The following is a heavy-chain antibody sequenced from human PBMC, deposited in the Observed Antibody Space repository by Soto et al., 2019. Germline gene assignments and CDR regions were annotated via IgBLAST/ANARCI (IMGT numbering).Heavy chain of an antibody. CDR3: ARRIAVAGTLFDY. V-gene: IGHV1-3*01. D-gene: IGHD6-19*01. CDR2: INAGNGNT. Sequence: ASVKVSCKASGYTFTSYAMHWVRQAPGQRLEWMGWINAGNGNTKYSQKFQGRVTITRDTSASTAYMELSSLRSEDTAVYYCARRIAVAGTLFDYWGQGTLVTVSS. CDR1: GYTFTSYA. J-gene: IGHJ4*02.